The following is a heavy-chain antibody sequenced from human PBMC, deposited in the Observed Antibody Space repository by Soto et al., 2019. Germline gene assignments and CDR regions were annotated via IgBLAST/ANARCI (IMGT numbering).Heavy chain of an antibody. CDR1: GFTVSSNY. V-gene: IGHV3-53*01. D-gene: IGHD3-16*01. CDR2: ISGGGST. J-gene: IGHJ4*02. Sequence: EVQLVESGGGLIQPGGSLRLSCAASGFTVSSNYMSWVRQAPGKGLEWVSLISGGGSTYYSDSVKGRFTSSRDNYKNTLNLVMKSLRAEDTAVYYCARGSPSMTYFGEYYFDFWGQGSLVTVSS. CDR3: ARGSPSMTYFGEYYFDF.